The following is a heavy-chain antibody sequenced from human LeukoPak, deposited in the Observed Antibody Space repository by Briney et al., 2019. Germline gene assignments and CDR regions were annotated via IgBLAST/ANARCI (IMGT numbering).Heavy chain of an antibody. D-gene: IGHD2-2*01. Sequence: PGGSLRLSCAASGFTFSSYAMSWVRQAPGKGLEWVSAISGSGGSTYYADSVKGRFTISRDNSKNTVYVKMNRRRAEDTAVYYCAKQXXXXXTSCSXXXXHWGXXXXVT. CDR3: AKQXXXXXTSCSXXXXH. J-gene: IGHJ1*01. V-gene: IGHV3-23*01. CDR1: GFTFSSYA. CDR2: ISGSGGST.